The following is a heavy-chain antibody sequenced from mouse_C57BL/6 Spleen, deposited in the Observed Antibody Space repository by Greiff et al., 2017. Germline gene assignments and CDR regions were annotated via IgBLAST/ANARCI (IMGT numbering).Heavy chain of an antibody. Sequence: QVQLQQSGAELVRPGTSVKVSCKASGYAFTNYLIEWGKQRPGQGLEWIGVINPGSGGTNYNEKFKGKATLTADKSSSTAYMQLSSLTSEDSAVYFCAREDSGLFDYWGQGTTLTVSS. CDR1: GYAFTNYL. J-gene: IGHJ2*01. V-gene: IGHV1-54*01. D-gene: IGHD3-2*02. CDR3: AREDSGLFDY. CDR2: INPGSGGT.